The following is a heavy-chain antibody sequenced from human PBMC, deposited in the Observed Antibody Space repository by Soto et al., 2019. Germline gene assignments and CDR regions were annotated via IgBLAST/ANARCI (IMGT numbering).Heavy chain of an antibody. D-gene: IGHD3-9*01. CDR2: ISGSARST. CDR1: GFTFSSYA. V-gene: IGHV3-23*01. Sequence: EVQLLESGGGLVQPGGSLRLSCAASGFTFSSYAMSWVRRAPGKGLEWVSVISGSARSTKYADSVKGRFTISRDNSKNTLFLQMSSLRDEDAAVYYCAKDVHYDIVTGIEYFHHWAQGTLVTVSS. CDR3: AKDVHYDIVTGIEYFHH. J-gene: IGHJ1*01.